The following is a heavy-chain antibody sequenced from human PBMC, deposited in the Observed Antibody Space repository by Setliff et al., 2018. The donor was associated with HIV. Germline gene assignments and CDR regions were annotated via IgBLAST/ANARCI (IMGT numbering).Heavy chain of an antibody. J-gene: IGHJ4*02. V-gene: IGHV1-46*01. D-gene: IGHD1-1*01. CDR1: GYTFTSYI. CDR3: AREFPGGTKGFDY. CDR2: IAPSSGGI. Sequence: GASVKVSCKASGYTFTSYILHWVRQAAGQGLEWVGRIAPSSGGIHYAQKFQDRVTMTRDTSTSTVYMDLSRLRSEDTAVYYCAREFPGGTKGFDYWGQGTLVTV.